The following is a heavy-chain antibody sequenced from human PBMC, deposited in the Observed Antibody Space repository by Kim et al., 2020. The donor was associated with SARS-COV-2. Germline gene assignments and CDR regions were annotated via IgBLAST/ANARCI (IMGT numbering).Heavy chain of an antibody. D-gene: IGHD5-18*01. J-gene: IGHJ4*02. CDR1: GFTFDDYA. Sequence: GGSLRLSCAASGFTFDDYAMHWVRQAPGKGLEWVSLISGDGGSTYYADSVKGRFTISRDNSKNSLYLQMNSMRTEDTDLYYCAKGLQLWFTEIDYWGQGTLVTVSS. CDR3: AKGLQLWFTEIDY. CDR2: ISGDGGST. V-gene: IGHV3-43*02.